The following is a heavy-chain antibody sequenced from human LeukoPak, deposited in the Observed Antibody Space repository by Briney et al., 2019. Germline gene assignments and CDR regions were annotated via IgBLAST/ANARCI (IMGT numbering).Heavy chain of an antibody. CDR2: IDPENGRK. CDR3: VTIPTAPVAH. CDR1: GYTFIDYY. Sequence: GASVKVSCKASGYTFIDYYIHWVQQAPGKGLRWMGRIDPENGRKVYAENFQGRVTITADTSTDTAYMELSSLTSDDTAFYYCVTIPTAPVAHWGQGTLVTVSS. V-gene: IGHV1-69-2*01. D-gene: IGHD4-11*01. J-gene: IGHJ4*02.